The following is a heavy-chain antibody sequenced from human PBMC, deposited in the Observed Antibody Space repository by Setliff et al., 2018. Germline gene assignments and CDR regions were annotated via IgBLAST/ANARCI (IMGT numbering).Heavy chain of an antibody. J-gene: IGHJ5*02. CDR1: GGSIRSSTHY. D-gene: IGHD3-10*01. V-gene: IGHV4-39*02. CDR3: AGYQGSGSNYKVVNWFDP. Sequence: NPSETLSLTCTVSGGSIRSSTHYWGWIRQPPGKGLEWIGTIYYSGLTYYTPSPRSRATISVDTSKNRFSLQLSSVTAADTAVYYCAGYQGSGSNYKVVNWFDPWGQGTLVTVSS. CDR2: IYYSGLT.